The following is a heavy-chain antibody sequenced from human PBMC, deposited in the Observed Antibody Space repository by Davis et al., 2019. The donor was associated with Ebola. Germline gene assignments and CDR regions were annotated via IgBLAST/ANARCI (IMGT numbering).Heavy chain of an antibody. CDR2: IYYSGST. J-gene: IGHJ6*02. V-gene: IGHV4-59*12. CDR3: ARELYYYGMDV. CDR1: GGSISSYY. Sequence: MPSETLSLTCTVSGGSISSYYWSWIRQPPGKGLEWIGYIYYSGSTNYNPSLKSRVTISVDTSKNQFSLKLSSVTAADTAVYYCARELYYYGMDVWGQGTTVTVSS.